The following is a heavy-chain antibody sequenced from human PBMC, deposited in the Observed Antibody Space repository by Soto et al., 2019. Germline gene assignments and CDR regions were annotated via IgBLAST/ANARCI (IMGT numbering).Heavy chain of an antibody. CDR2: IIPIFGTA. CDR1: GGTFSSYA. V-gene: IGHV1-69*13. Sequence: SVKVSCKASGGTFSSYAISWVRQAPGPGLEWMGGIIPIFGTANYAQKFQGRVTITADESTRTAYMELSSLRSEDTAVYYCARAWSYYYDSSGYEFDYWGQGTLVTVSS. D-gene: IGHD3-22*01. J-gene: IGHJ4*02. CDR3: ARAWSYYYDSSGYEFDY.